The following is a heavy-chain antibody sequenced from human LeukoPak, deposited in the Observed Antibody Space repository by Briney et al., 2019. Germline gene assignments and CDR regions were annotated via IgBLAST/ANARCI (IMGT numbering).Heavy chain of an antibody. CDR3: ATRDGCSSTSCFPFDY. Sequence: ASVKVSCKASGYTFTGYYMHWVRQAPGQGLEWMGWINPNSGGINYAQKFQGRVTMTRDTSISTAYMELSRLRSDDTAVYYCATRDGCSSTSCFPFDYWGQGTLVTVSS. J-gene: IGHJ4*02. D-gene: IGHD2-2*01. CDR2: INPNSGGI. CDR1: GYTFTGYY. V-gene: IGHV1-2*02.